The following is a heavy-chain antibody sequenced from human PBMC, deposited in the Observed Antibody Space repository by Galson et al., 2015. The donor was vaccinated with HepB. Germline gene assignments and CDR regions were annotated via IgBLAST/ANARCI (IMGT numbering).Heavy chain of an antibody. D-gene: IGHD4-23*01. CDR2: IRSKANSYAT. V-gene: IGHV3-73*01. CDR3: GKEANYGGHLVTEY. J-gene: IGHJ4*02. CDR1: GFTFSGSA. Sequence: SLRLSCAASGFTFSGSAMHWVRQASGKGLEWVGRIRSKANSYATAYAASVRGRFTISRDDSKNTAYLQMNSLKTEDTAVYYCGKEANYGGHLVTEYWGQGTLVTVSS.